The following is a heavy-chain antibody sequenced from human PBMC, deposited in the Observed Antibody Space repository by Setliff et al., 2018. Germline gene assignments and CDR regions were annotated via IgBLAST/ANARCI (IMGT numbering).Heavy chain of an antibody. J-gene: IGHJ5*02. CDR1: GASISSYY. V-gene: IGHV4-4*09. CDR2: IYSSGNI. CDR3: ARDGPHCVTSSCPGAWFDP. Sequence: SDTLSLTCTVSGASISSYYWSWIRQPPGEGLEWIGYIYSSGNIKDNPSLKSRVTISLDTSKNQFSLKLSSVTAADTAVYYCARDGPHCVTSSCPGAWFDPWGQGILVTVSS. D-gene: IGHD2-2*01.